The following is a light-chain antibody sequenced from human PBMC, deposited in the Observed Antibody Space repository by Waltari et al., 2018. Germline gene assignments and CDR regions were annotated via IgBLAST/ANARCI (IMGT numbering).Light chain of an antibody. V-gene: IGKV3-15*01. J-gene: IGKJ1*01. CDR2: GAS. CDR1: QSIRSN. Sequence: EIVMPQPPPTLSVFPGERATLSCSASQSIRSNLAWYQHKPGQVPRLLIYGASTRATGIPARFSGSGSGTEFTLTISSLQSEDFAVYFCQQYDNWLGTFGQGTKVEIK. CDR3: QQYDNWLGT.